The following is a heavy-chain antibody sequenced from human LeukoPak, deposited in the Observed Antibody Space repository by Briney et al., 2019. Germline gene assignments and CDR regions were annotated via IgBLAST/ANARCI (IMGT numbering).Heavy chain of an antibody. Sequence: GGSLRLSCAASGFTFSSYAMHWVRQAPGKGLEWVAVISYDGSNKYYADSVKGRFTISRDNSKNTLYLQMNSLGAEDTAVYYCARGSQLVLSYWGQGTLVTVSS. D-gene: IGHD6-6*01. J-gene: IGHJ4*02. V-gene: IGHV3-30-3*01. CDR3: ARGSQLVLSY. CDR1: GFTFSSYA. CDR2: ISYDGSNK.